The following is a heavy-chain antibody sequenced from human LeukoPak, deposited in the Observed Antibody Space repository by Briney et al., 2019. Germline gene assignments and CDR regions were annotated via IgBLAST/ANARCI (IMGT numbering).Heavy chain of an antibody. CDR3: ARQLERQLLIDAFDI. Sequence: GGSLRLSCAASGFTFSSYEMNWVRQAPGKGLEWVSYISSSGSTIYYADSVKGRFTISRDNSKNTLYLQMNSLRAEDTAVYYCARQLERQLLIDAFDIWGQGTMVTVSS. D-gene: IGHD1-1*01. J-gene: IGHJ3*02. CDR2: ISSSGSTI. V-gene: IGHV3-48*03. CDR1: GFTFSSYE.